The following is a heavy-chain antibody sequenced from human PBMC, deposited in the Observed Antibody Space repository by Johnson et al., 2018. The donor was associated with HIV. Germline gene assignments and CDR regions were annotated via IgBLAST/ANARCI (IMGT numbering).Heavy chain of an antibody. Sequence: MLLVESGGGLVQPGGSLRLSCAASGFTVSSNYMSWVRQAPGKGLEWVSVIYSGGSTYYADSVKGRFTISRDNSKNTLYLQMNSLRAEDTAVYYCAKDGGTTGTTYPDAAFDIWGQGTMVTVSS. CDR3: AKDGGTTGTTYPDAAFDI. J-gene: IGHJ3*02. V-gene: IGHV3-66*01. CDR1: GFTVSSNY. D-gene: IGHD1-1*01. CDR2: IYSGGST.